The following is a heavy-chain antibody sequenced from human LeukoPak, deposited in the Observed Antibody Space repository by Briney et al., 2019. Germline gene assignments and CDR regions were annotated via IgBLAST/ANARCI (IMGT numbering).Heavy chain of an antibody. CDR2: INWNGGST. J-gene: IGHJ4*02. Sequence: GGSLRLSCAASGFTFDDYGMSWVRQAPGKGLEWVSGINWNGGSTGYADSVRGRFTISRDNAKNSLYLQMNSLRAEDTALYYCARDRGENFITMVRGVIITLDYWGQGTLVTVSS. D-gene: IGHD3-10*01. CDR3: ARDRGENFITMVRGVIITLDY. V-gene: IGHV3-20*04. CDR1: GFTFDDYG.